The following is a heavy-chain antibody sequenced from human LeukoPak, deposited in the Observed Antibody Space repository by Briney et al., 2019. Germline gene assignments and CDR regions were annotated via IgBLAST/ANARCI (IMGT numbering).Heavy chain of an antibody. CDR2: TYYRSKWYN. J-gene: IGHJ6*02. D-gene: IGHD3-10*01. Sequence: SQTLSLTCAISGDSVSSNSAAWNWIRQSPSRGLEWLGRTYYRSKWYNGYAVSVKSRITINPDTSKNQFSLQLNSVTPEDTAVYYCARDGVWFGELSYYYYGMDVWGQGTTVTVSS. CDR3: ARDGVWFGELSYYYYGMDV. CDR1: GDSVSSNSAA. V-gene: IGHV6-1*01.